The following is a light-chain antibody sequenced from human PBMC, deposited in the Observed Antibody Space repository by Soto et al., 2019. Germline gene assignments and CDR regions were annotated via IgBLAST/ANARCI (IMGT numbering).Light chain of an antibody. V-gene: IGLV2-8*01. CDR3: MSYAGGNRFG. J-gene: IGLJ1*01. CDR2: QVT. CDR1: INDVGGYNY. Sequence: QSALTQPPSASGSPGQSVTISCAGTINDVGGYNYVSWYQQHPGKVPQLMIYQVTKLPSGVPDRFSASKSDTTASLTISGLQAEDEGDYYCMSYAGGNRFGFGTGTKVTVL.